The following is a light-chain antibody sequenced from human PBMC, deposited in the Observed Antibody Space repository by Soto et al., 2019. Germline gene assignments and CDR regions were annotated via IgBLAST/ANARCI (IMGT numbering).Light chain of an antibody. CDR2: GAS. CDR1: ESIYINS. CDR3: QQYDTSPET. Sequence: EIVLTQSPGTLSLSPGESATLSCKASESIYINSFAWYYQKPGQPPRLLIYGASTRATGIPDRFSGSGSGTDFTLTISRLESEDVAVYFCQQYDTSPETFGQGTKVEIK. J-gene: IGKJ1*01. V-gene: IGKV3-20*01.